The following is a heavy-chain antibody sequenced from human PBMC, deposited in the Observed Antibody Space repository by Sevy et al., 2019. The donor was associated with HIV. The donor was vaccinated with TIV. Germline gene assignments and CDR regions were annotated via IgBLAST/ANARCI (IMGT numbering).Heavy chain of an antibody. CDR2: IRQDGNEI. CDR3: ARRDFDL. J-gene: IGHJ4*02. Sequence: GGSLRLSCVASGFTFDTYWMQWVRQAPGQGLEWVANIRQDGNEIYYADSVKGRFTISRDNAKESVYLQMSNLRVEDTGIYYCARRDFDLWGQRTRVTVSS. CDR1: GFTFDTYW. V-gene: IGHV3-7*01.